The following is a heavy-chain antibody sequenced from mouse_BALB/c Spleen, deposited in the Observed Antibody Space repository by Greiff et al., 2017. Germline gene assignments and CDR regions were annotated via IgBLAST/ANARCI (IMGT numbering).Heavy chain of an antibody. CDR1: GFTFSSFG. Sequence: EVQVVESGGGLVQPGGSRKLSCAASGFTFSSFGMHWVRQAPEKGLEWVAYISSGSSTIYYADTVKGRFTISRDNPKNTLFLQMTSLRSEDTAMYYCAREEVRRWFACWGQGTLVTVSA. D-gene: IGHD2-14*01. V-gene: IGHV5-17*02. J-gene: IGHJ3*01. CDR3: AREEVRRWFAC. CDR2: ISSGSSTI.